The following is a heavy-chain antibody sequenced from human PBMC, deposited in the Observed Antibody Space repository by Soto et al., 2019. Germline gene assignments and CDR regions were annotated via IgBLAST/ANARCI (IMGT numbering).Heavy chain of an antibody. CDR3: AMTRLYDTGTNDYHRDALDI. CDR2: ISGSGGRV. D-gene: IGHD3-22*01. Sequence: EVQRLESGGGMVEPRGPLKLSCAASGFSFGTYVMNWVRQAPGKGLEWDSGISGSGGRVYSADSVKGRFTISRDNSRNTLYLQMNSLRAEDTAIYYCAMTRLYDTGTNDYHRDALDIWGQGTQVTVSS. J-gene: IGHJ3*02. V-gene: IGHV3-23*01. CDR1: GFSFGTYV.